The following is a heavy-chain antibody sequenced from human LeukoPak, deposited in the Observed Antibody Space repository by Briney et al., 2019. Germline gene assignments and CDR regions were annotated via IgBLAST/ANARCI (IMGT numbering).Heavy chain of an antibody. CDR1: GFTFSSYW. CDR2: IKQDGSEK. CDR3: ARSSYGNLVLFDY. D-gene: IGHD4-23*01. V-gene: IGHV3-7*03. J-gene: IGHJ4*02. Sequence: GGSLRLSCAASGFTFSSYWMSWVRQAPGKGLEWVANIKQDGSEKYYVDSVKGRFTISRDNAKNSLYLQMNSLRAGDTAVYYCARSSYGNLVLFDYWGQGTLVTVSS.